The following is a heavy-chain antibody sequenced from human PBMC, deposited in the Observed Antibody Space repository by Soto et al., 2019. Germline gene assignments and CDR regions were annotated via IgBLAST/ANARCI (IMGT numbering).Heavy chain of an antibody. Sequence: PGGSLKLYCVAFGVTFIHFEIICFRQAQLKWLEWIWYITSSGGTTYYADSVKGRFTISRDNTKNSLYLQMNSLRAEDTAVYYCAKGHVFVAPQNGRSFDSWRQGSLFTGSS. CDR3: AKGHVFVAPQNGRSFDS. J-gene: IGHJ4*02. CDR2: ITSSGGTT. V-gene: IGHV3-48*03. CDR1: GVTFIHFE. D-gene: IGHD2-21*01.